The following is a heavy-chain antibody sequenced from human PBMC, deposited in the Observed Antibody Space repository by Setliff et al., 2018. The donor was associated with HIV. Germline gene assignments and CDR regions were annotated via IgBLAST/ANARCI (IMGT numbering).Heavy chain of an antibody. Sequence: PSETLSLTCTVSGGSIISSSFYWGWIRQSPGKGLEWIGSIYYTGSTHYNPSLKSRVTMSVDTSKNQFSLKLSSVTVAETAVYYCARVPSGDSSPFDYWGQGSLVTVSS. CDR3: ARVPSGDSSPFDY. CDR2: IYYTGST. J-gene: IGHJ4*02. D-gene: IGHD2-21*01. CDR1: GGSIISSSFY. V-gene: IGHV4-39*01.